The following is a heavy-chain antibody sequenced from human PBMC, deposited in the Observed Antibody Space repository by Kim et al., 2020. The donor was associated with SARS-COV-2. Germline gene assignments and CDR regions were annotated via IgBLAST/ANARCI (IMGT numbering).Heavy chain of an antibody. D-gene: IGHD2-15*01. J-gene: IGHJ6*03. CDR1: GFTVSSNY. CDR3: ARDSKPYCSGGSCYRYYYMDV. CDR2: IYSGGST. Sequence: GGSLRLSCAASGFTVSSNYMSWVRQAPGKGLEWVSVIYSGGSTYYADSVKGRFTISRDNSKNTLYLQMNSLRAQETAGYYCARDSKPYCSGGSCYRYYYMDVWGNRATVTVSS. V-gene: IGHV3-66*01.